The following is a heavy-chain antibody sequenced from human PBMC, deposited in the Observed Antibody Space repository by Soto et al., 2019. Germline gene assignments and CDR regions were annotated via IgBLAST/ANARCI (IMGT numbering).Heavy chain of an antibody. Sequence: GASVKLSCKASGYTFTSYGISWVRQAPGQGLEWMGWISAYNGNTNYAQKLQGRVTMTTDTSTSTAYMELRSLRSDDTAVYYCARGFSKGRYCSGGSCYSDYYYYMDVWGKGTTVTVSS. D-gene: IGHD2-15*01. CDR2: ISAYNGNT. J-gene: IGHJ6*03. CDR1: GYTFTSYG. CDR3: ARGFSKGRYCSGGSCYSDYYYYMDV. V-gene: IGHV1-18*01.